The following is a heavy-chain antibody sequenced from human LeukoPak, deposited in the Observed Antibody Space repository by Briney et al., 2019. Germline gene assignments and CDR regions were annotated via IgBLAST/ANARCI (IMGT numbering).Heavy chain of an antibody. Sequence: ASVKVSCKVSGYTLTELSMHWVRQAPGKGLEWMGGFDPEDGETIYAQKFQGRVTMTKDTSTDTAYMELSSLRSEDTAVYYCATGDLVGAKTFWFDPWGQGTLVTVSS. D-gene: IGHD1-26*01. CDR2: FDPEDGET. J-gene: IGHJ5*02. V-gene: IGHV1-24*01. CDR1: GYTLTELS. CDR3: ATGDLVGAKTFWFDP.